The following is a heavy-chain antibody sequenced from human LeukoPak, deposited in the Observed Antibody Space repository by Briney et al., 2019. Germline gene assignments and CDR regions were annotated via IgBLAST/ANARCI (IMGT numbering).Heavy chain of an antibody. CDR1: GYTFTSYG. Sequence: ASVKVSCKASGYTFTSYGISWVRQAPGQGLEWMGWISAYNGNTNYAQKLQGRVTMTTDTSTSTAYTELRSLRSDDTAVYYCAREASAAGSWFDPWGQGTLVTVSS. CDR3: AREASAAGSWFDP. CDR2: ISAYNGNT. V-gene: IGHV1-18*04. D-gene: IGHD6-13*01. J-gene: IGHJ5*02.